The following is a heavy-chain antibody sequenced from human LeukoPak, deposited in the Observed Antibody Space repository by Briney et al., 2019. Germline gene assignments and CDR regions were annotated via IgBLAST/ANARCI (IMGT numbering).Heavy chain of an antibody. CDR3: AKGLMSGVTPFGAFDI. CDR1: GFTFSSYA. D-gene: IGHD4-23*01. J-gene: IGHJ3*02. CDR2: ISGSGGST. V-gene: IGHV3-23*01. Sequence: QAGGSLRLSCAASGFTFSSYAMSWVRQAPGKGLEWVSAISGSGGSTYYADSVKGRFTISSDNSKNTLYLQMNSLRAEDTAVYYCAKGLMSGVTPFGAFDIWGQGTMVTVSS.